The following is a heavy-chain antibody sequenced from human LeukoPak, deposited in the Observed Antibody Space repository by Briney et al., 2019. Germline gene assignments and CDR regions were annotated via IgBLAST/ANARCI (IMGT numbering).Heavy chain of an antibody. V-gene: IGHV3-48*01. CDR2: ISSSSSTI. D-gene: IGHD6-6*01. CDR3: ARDRRGSSRAFDI. Sequence: GGSLRLSCAASGFTFSSYSMNWVRQAPGKGLEWVSYISSSSSTIYYADSVKGRFTISRDNAKNSLYLQMNSLRAEDTAVYYCARDRRGSSRAFDIWGQATMVTVSS. CDR1: GFTFSSYS. J-gene: IGHJ3*02.